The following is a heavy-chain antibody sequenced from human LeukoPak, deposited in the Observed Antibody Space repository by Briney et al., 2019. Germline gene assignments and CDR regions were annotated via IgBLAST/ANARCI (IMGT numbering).Heavy chain of an antibody. CDR1: GYSISSGYY. CDR2: IYHSGST. D-gene: IGHD2-2*02. CDR3: ARRPGVPAAIGEDY. V-gene: IGHV4-38-2*02. J-gene: IGHJ4*02. Sequence: SETLSLTCTVSGYSISSGYYWGWIRQPPGKGLEWIGSIYHSGSTYYNPSLKSRVTISVDTSKNQFSLKLSSVTAADTAVYYCARRPGVPAAIGEDYWGRGTLVTVSS.